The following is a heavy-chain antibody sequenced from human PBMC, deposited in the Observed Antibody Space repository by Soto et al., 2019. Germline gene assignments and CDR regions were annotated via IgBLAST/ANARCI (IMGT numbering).Heavy chain of an antibody. V-gene: IGHV4-30-4*01. D-gene: IGHD3-10*01. J-gene: IGHJ4*02. CDR1: GGSISSGDYY. Sequence: PSETLSLTCTVSGGSISSGDYYWSWIRQPPGKGLEWIGSIYYSGSTYYNPSLKSRLTISVDTSKNQFSLKLNSVTAADTAVYYCARTYYYGSGNPFDYWGQGTLVTVSS. CDR2: IYYSGST. CDR3: ARTYYYGSGNPFDY.